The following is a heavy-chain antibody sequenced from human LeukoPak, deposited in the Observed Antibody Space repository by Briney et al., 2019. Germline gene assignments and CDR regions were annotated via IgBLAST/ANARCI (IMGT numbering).Heavy chain of an antibody. J-gene: IGHJ4*02. CDR2: ISAYDGNT. CDR1: GLTFSNYG. V-gene: IGHV1-18*01. CDR3: ARDGRFAAYEPDY. D-gene: IGHD1-26*01. Sequence: ASVKVSCKASGLTFSNYGITWVRQAPGQGLEWVGWISAYDGNTNYAQKFQGRVTMTTDTSTSTAHMELRSLRYDDTAVYYCARDGRFAAYEPDYCGQGTLVTVSS.